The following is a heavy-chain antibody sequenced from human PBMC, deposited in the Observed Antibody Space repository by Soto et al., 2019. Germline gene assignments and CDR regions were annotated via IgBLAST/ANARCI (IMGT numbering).Heavy chain of an antibody. Sequence: VKVSCKASGYTSTNYGMHWVRQAPGQRLEWMGWINAGSGNTKYSQKFQGRITITRDTSASTVYMELSSLRSEDTAVYYCAXXXXXXXXXXXXXYCGQXXLLTVSS. V-gene: IGHV1-3*01. CDR1: GYTSTNYG. CDR2: INAGSGNT. J-gene: IGHJ4*02. CDR3: AXXXXXXXXXXXXXY.